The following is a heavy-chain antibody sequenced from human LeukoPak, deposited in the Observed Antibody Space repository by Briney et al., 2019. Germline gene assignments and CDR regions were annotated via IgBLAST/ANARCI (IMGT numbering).Heavy chain of an antibody. CDR2: IKSKTDGGTT. CDR1: GFTFSNAW. V-gene: IGHV3-15*01. Sequence: PGGSLRLSCAASGFTFSNAWMSWVRQAPGKGLEWVGRIKSKTDGGTTDYAAPVKGRFTISRDDSKNTPYLQMNSPKTEDTAVYYCTTGSCGGGSCYSFHAFDIWGQGTMVTVSS. D-gene: IGHD2-15*01. J-gene: IGHJ3*02. CDR3: TTGSCGGGSCYSFHAFDI.